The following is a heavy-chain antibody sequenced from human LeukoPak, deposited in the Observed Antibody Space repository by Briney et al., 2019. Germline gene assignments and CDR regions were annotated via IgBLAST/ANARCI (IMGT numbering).Heavy chain of an antibody. CDR3: ARGLDYYGSGSYYNDY. CDR1: GGSMSSHY. Sequence: SPSETLSLTCTVCGGSMSSHYWSWIRQPPGKGLDWIGYIYYSGSTNYNPSLKSRVTISVDTSKNQFSLKLTSVTAADTAVYYCARGLDYYGSGSYYNDYWGQGTLVTVSS. J-gene: IGHJ4*02. V-gene: IGHV4-59*11. D-gene: IGHD3-10*01. CDR2: IYYSGST.